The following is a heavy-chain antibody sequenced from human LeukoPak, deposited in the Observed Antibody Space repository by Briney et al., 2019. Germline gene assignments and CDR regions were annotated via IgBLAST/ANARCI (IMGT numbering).Heavy chain of an antibody. J-gene: IGHJ5*02. D-gene: IGHD2-2*01. CDR3: ARGYASQSQLDP. Sequence: PGGSLRLSCVASGFTFSSYAIHWVRQAPGKWLGWVAFISFDGSNKYYADSVKGSFTISRHNSKNTLYLQVSADDTDIYYCARGYASQSQLDPWGQGRVVAVCS. V-gene: IGHV3-30*03. CDR2: ISFDGSNK. CDR1: GFTFSSYA.